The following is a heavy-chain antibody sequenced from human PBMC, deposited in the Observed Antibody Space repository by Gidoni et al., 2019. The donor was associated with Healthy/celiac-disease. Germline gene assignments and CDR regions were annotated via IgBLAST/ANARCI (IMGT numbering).Heavy chain of an antibody. V-gene: IGHV1-69*01. CDR3: ARDPVAYCGGDCYIL. J-gene: IGHJ4*02. D-gene: IGHD2-21*01. CDR1: FSSYA. CDR2: IIPIFGTA. Sequence: FSSYAISWVRQAPGQGLEWMGGIIPIFGTANYAQKFQGRVTITADESTSTAYRELSSLRSEDTAVYYCARDPVAYCGGDCYILWGQGTLVTVSS.